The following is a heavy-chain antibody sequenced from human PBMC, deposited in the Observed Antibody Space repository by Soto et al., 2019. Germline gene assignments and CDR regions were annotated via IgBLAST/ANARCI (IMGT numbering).Heavy chain of an antibody. CDR2: TSYDGSNN. CDR3: ARWGTTGGLDV. CDR1: GFTFRSYV. D-gene: IGHD3-16*01. V-gene: IGHV3-30*14. J-gene: IGHJ4*02. Sequence: QVQLVESGGGVVQPGAILRLSCVGSGFTFRSYVINWVRQAPGKGLEWVALTSYDGSNNYYDDSVKGRFTIPRDNSRNTVDLHMDSLRLEDTALYYCARWGTTGGLDVWGQGTLVSVSS.